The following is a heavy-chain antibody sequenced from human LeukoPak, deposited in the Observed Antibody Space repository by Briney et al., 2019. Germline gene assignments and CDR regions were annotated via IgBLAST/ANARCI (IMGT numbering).Heavy chain of an antibody. Sequence: PSETLSLTCTVSGGSISSSSYYWGWIRQPPGKGLEWIGSIYYSGSTYYNPSLKSRVTISVDTSKNQFSLKLSSVTAADTAVYYCARGYKATTVTTPQNWFDPWGQGTLVTVSS. D-gene: IGHD4-17*01. CDR2: IYYSGST. J-gene: IGHJ5*02. CDR3: ARGYKATTVTTPQNWFDP. V-gene: IGHV4-39*01. CDR1: GGSISSSSYY.